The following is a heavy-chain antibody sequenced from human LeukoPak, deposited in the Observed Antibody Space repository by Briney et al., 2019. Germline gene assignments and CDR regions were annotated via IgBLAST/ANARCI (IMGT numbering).Heavy chain of an antibody. Sequence: ASVKVSRKASGYTFTSYYMHWVRQAPGQGLEWMGIINPSGGSTSYAQKFQGRVTMTRDTSTSTVYMELSSLRSEDTAVYYCARDGGNYDILTGFYSYWFDPWGQGTLVTVSS. CDR3: ARDGGNYDILTGFYSYWFDP. V-gene: IGHV1-46*01. D-gene: IGHD3-9*01. CDR2: INPSGGST. J-gene: IGHJ5*02. CDR1: GYTFTSYY.